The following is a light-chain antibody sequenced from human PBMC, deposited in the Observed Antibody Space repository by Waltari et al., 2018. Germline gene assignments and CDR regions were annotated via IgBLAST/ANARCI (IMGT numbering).Light chain of an antibody. V-gene: IGLV1-47*01. CDR2: DPD. CDR3: AAWDDSRSVV. J-gene: IGLJ2*01. Sequence: QSLLTQSPSASGTPGQRVSISCSGSSSNIGNNHVYWYQHFPGTAPRPLIYDPDRRPSGVPERFSASKSGTSASLASSGLRSEDEAEYCCAAWDDSRSVVFSGGTRLTVL. CDR1: SSNIGNNH.